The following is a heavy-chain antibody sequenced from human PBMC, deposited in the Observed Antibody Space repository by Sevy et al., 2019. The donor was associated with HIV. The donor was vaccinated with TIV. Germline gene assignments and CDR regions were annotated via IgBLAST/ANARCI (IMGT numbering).Heavy chain of an antibody. CDR2: ISSDGINK. CDR3: AKDFTGFYGMDV. CDR1: GLSVTNNG. D-gene: IGHD3-9*01. J-gene: IGHJ6*02. Sequence: GGSRRLSCEVSGLSVTNNGMHWVRQAPGKGLEWVAGISSDGINKYYGDSVKGRFIISRDRSKNTLYLQMNILRIEDTAVYYCAKDFTGFYGMDVWGQGTTVTVSS. V-gene: IGHV3-30*18.